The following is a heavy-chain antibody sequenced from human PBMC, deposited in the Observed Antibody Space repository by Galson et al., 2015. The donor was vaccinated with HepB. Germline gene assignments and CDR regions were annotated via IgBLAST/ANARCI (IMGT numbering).Heavy chain of an antibody. J-gene: IGHJ4*02. CDR1: GFTFSSYT. D-gene: IGHD5-18*01. CDR3: AGEDAPSWIQLWLFPFDY. V-gene: IGHV3-30*04. CDR2: ISSDGGNK. Sequence: SLRLSCAASGFTFSSYTMHWVRQAPGKGLEWVAVISSDGGNKYYADSVRGRFTISRDNSKNTLYLQMNSLRAEDTAAYYCAGEDAPSWIQLWLFPFDYWGQGTLATVSS.